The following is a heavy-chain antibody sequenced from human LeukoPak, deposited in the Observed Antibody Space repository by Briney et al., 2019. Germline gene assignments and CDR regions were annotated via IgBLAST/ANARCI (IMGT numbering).Heavy chain of an antibody. CDR2: ISRNGDST. J-gene: IGHJ4*02. V-gene: IGHV3-64*01. CDR1: GFTFNNYA. D-gene: IGHD1-14*01. Sequence: GGSLRLSCAASGFTFNNYAMHWVRQAPGKGLEYVSAISRNGDSTYYANSVKGRFTISRDNSKNTLYLQMGRLRAEDMAVYYCARVREDTGSLGYWGQGTLVTVSS. CDR3: ARVREDTGSLGY.